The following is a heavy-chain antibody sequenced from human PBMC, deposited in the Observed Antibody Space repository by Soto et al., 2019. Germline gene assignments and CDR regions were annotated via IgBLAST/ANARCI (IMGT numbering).Heavy chain of an antibody. D-gene: IGHD6-19*01. J-gene: IGHJ4*02. CDR1: GFTFSSYW. CDR3: GRAQQWLVPDY. Sequence: EVLLVESGGGLVQPAGSLRLSCAASGFTFSSYWMHWVRQAPGKGLVWVSHINSDGSSTRYADSVKGRFTISRDNVKNTLYLQMNSLRAEDTAVYYCGRAQQWLVPDYWGQGTVVTVSS. CDR2: INSDGSST. V-gene: IGHV3-74*01.